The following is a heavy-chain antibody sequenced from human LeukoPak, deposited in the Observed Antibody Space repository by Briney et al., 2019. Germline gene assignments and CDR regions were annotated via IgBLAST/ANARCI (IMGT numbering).Heavy chain of an antibody. Sequence: ASVKVSCKASGYSFTSHYMHWVRQAPGQGLEWLGLINPSGSSTLYAQKFQGRVTMARDMSTTTDYMELSSLRSEDTAVYYCARDNSVGDVAWWFDPWGQGTLVTVSS. V-gene: IGHV1-46*01. CDR1: GYSFTSHY. D-gene: IGHD1-26*01. CDR3: ARDNSVGDVAWWFDP. J-gene: IGHJ5*02. CDR2: INPSGSST.